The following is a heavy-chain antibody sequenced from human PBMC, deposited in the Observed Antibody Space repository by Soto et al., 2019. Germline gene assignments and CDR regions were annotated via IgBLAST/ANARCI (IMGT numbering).Heavy chain of an antibody. D-gene: IGHD3-9*01. CDR1: GFTLDKYT. J-gene: IGHJ3*02. CDR3: ARDRDYDILSIVLNAFDI. V-gene: IGHV3-33*08. Sequence: GGSLRLSCAASGFTLDKYTMGWVRQAPGKGLEWVAVIWYDGSNKYYADSVKGRFTISRDNSKNTLYLQMNSLRAEDTAVYYCARDRDYDILSIVLNAFDIWGQGTMVTVSS. CDR2: IWYDGSNK.